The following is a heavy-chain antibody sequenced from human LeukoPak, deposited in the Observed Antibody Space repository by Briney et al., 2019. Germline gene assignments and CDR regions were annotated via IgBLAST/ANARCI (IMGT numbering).Heavy chain of an antibody. J-gene: IGHJ4*02. V-gene: IGHV3-74*01. CDR1: GFTFSSYW. Sequence: GGSLRLSCAASGFTFSSYWMHWGRQAPGKGLLWFSRINTDGRSTSHAESVKGQFTISRDNAKNTLYLQMNSLRAEDTAVYYCVRDVWGDRDGYFDFWGQGTLVTVSS. D-gene: IGHD2-21*01. CDR3: VRDVWGDRDGYFDF. CDR2: INTDGRST.